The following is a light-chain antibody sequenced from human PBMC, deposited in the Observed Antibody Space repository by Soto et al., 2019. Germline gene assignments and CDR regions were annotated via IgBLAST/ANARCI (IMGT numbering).Light chain of an antibody. J-gene: IGKJ4*01. Sequence: ELVLTQSPATLSLSPGERASLSCRARQSVSSYLAWYQQNPGQAPRLLIYDASNRATGIPARFSGSGSGTDVTLTISSLEPEEFGVYYCQQRSNWPPSFGGGTKVEIK. CDR1: QSVSSY. V-gene: IGKV3-11*01. CDR2: DAS. CDR3: QQRSNWPPS.